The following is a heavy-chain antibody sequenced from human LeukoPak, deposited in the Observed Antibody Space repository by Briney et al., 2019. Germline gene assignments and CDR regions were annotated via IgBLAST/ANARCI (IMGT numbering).Heavy chain of an antibody. D-gene: IGHD2-15*01. CDR1: GFTFSSYS. CDR3: AREEVVVAADDAFDI. CDR2: ISSSSSYI. Sequence: GGSLRLSCAASGFTFSSYSMNWVRQAPGKGLEWVSSISSSSSYIYYADSVKGRFTISRDNAKNSLYLQMNSLRAEDTAVYYCAREEVVVAADDAFDIWGQGTMVTVSS. J-gene: IGHJ3*02. V-gene: IGHV3-21*04.